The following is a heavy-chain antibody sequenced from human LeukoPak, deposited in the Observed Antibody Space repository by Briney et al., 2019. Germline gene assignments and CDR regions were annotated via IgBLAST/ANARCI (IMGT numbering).Heavy chain of an antibody. CDR2: IYNGGST. Sequence: GGSLRLSCAASGFTVSSNYMSWVRQAPGKGLEWVSVIYNGGSTYYADSVKGRFTISRHNTNNTLYFQKNSMQTEDTTVYYYLSLPYWGQGTLVTVSS. CDR1: GFTVSSNY. J-gene: IGHJ4*02. V-gene: IGHV3-53*04. CDR3: LSLPY.